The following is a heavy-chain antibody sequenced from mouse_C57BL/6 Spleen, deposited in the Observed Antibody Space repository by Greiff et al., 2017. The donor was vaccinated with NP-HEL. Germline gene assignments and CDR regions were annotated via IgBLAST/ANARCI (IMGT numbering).Heavy chain of an antibody. CDR1: GFTFSDYG. CDR2: ISSGSSTI. Sequence: EVQLVESGGGLVKPGGSLKLSCAASGFTFSDYGMHWVRQAPEKGLEWVAYISSGSSTIYYADSVKGRFTISRDNAKYPLFLQMTSLRSEDRAMDYCERNRYDGYPRYYAMDYWGQGTSVTVSS. D-gene: IGHD2-3*01. J-gene: IGHJ4*01. CDR3: ERNRYDGYPRYYAMDY. V-gene: IGHV5-17*01.